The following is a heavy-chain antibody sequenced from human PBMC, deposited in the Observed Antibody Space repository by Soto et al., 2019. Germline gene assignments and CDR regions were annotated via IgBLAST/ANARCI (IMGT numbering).Heavy chain of an antibody. Sequence: QVQLVESGGGVVQPGRSLRLSCAASGFTFSNFGMHWGRQAPGKGLEWVAAISADGSDKYFSGSVKGRFTISRDNSKNTLFLQMNSLRVEDTAVYYCTKGSEVARQELDYWGQGTLVTVSS. CDR2: ISADGSDK. D-gene: IGHD3-3*01. CDR1: GFTFSNFG. J-gene: IGHJ4*02. CDR3: TKGSEVARQELDY. V-gene: IGHV3-30*18.